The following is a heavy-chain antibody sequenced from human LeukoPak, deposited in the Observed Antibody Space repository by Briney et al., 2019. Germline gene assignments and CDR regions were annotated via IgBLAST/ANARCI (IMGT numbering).Heavy chain of an antibody. D-gene: IGHD3-10*01. CDR2: INHSGRT. V-gene: IGHV4-34*01. CDR1: GFTFSDYY. J-gene: IGHJ4*02. Sequence: GSLRLSCAASGFTFSDYYMSWIRQPPGKGLEWIGEINHSGRTNYNPSLKSRVTVSLDTSKNQFSLKLNSVTAADTAVYYCARGGRSEYYGSGSHDYWGQGTLVTVSS. CDR3: ARGGRSEYYGSGSHDY.